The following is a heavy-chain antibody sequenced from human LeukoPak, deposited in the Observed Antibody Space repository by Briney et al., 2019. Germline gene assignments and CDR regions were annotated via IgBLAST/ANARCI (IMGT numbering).Heavy chain of an antibody. CDR3: ASQTRLHIRPLDY. CDR2: INHSGST. CDR1: GGSFSGYY. Sequence: SETLSLTCAVYGGSFSGYYWSWIRQPPGKGLEWIGEINHSGSTNYNPSLRSRVTISVDTSKNQFSLKLSSVTAADTAVYYCASQTRLHIRPLDYWGQGILVTVSS. D-gene: IGHD4-11*01. V-gene: IGHV4-34*01. J-gene: IGHJ4*02.